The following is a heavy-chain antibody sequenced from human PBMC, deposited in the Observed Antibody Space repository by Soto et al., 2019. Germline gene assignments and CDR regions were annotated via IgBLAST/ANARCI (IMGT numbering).Heavy chain of an antibody. V-gene: IGHV2-5*02. CDR1: GFSLSSSGVG. D-gene: IGHD3-9*01. CDR3: AHRRNSYYDIFTGYRKNWFDP. CDR2: IYWDDEK. Sequence: QITLKESGPTLVKPTQTLTLTCTFSGFSLSSSGVGVGWIRQPPGKALEWLALIYWDDEKSYSPSLKSRLTIPKDISNXXVXLXXTNMDPVDTATYYCAHRRNSYYDIFTGYRKNWFDPWGQGALVTVSS. J-gene: IGHJ5*02.